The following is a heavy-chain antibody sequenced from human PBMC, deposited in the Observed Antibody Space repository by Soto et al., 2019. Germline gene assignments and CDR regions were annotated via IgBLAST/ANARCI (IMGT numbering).Heavy chain of an antibody. J-gene: IGHJ6*02. CDR2: TSSSSSYI. Sequence: GGSLRLSCAASGFTFSSYSMNWVRQAPGKGLEWVSSTSSSSSYIYYADSVKGRFTISRDNAKNSLYLQMNSLRAEDTAVYYCARDGAHYGMDVWGQGTTVTVSS. CDR3: ARDGAHYGMDV. V-gene: IGHV3-21*01. D-gene: IGHD3-16*01. CDR1: GFTFSSYS.